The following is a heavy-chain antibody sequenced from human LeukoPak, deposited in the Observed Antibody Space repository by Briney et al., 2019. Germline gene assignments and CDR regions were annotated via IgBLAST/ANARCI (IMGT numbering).Heavy chain of an antibody. CDR1: GFTFSSYA. D-gene: IGHD4-17*01. CDR2: ISYHGSNK. V-gene: IGHV3-30*14. J-gene: IGHJ4*02. CDR3: ARVVDHDYGDYYLDY. Sequence: GGSLRLSCAASGFTFSSYAMHWVRQAPGKGLEWVAVISYHGSNKFYADSVKGRFTISRDNSKNTLYLQMNSLRAEDTAVYYCARVVDHDYGDYYLDYWGQGTLVTVSS.